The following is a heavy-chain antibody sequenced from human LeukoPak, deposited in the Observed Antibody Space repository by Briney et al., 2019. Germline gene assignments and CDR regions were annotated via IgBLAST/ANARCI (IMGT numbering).Heavy chain of an antibody. D-gene: IGHD3-10*01. CDR3: ARSDGYGLVDI. J-gene: IGHJ3*02. CDR1: VASISSGSNY. Sequence: PSETLSLTCSVSVASISSGSNYCGWIRQPPGKTLEWIGSIYSSSSNYYNSSLQSRVIIIIDTPKNHFPLTLSSVTAADTAVYYCARSDGYGLVDIWGQGTMVTVSS. V-gene: IGHV4-39*06. CDR2: IYSSSSN.